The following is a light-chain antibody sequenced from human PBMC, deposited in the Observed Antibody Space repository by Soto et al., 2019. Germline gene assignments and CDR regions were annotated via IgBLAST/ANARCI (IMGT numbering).Light chain of an antibody. CDR2: WAS. CDR1: QTVLYSSNNKNY. CDR3: QQYYSPPYT. Sequence: DIVMTQSPDSLAVSXGEGATINCKSSQTVLYSSNNKNYLAWYQQKPGQPPKLLIYWASTRESGVXXXXXXXXXXXXXXXXISSLQAEDVAVYYCQQYYSPPYTFGQGTKLEX. J-gene: IGKJ2*01. V-gene: IGKV4-1*01.